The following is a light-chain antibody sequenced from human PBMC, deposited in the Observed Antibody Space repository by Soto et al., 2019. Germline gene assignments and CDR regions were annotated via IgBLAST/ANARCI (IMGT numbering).Light chain of an antibody. CDR2: GAS. V-gene: IGKV3-20*01. J-gene: IGKJ5*01. Sequence: EVVMTQSPATLSVSPGEIATLSCRASQTVSSNYLAWCQQRPGQAPRLLIYGASTRAAGIPDRFSGSGSGTDFTLTITRLEPEDSAVYFCQQYTGPPTTFGQGTRREIK. CDR3: QQYTGPPTT. CDR1: QTVSSNY.